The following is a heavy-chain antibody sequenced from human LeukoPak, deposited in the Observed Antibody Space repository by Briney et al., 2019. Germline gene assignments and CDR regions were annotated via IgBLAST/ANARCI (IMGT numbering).Heavy chain of an antibody. J-gene: IGHJ4*02. CDR1: GFTFSSRG. V-gene: IGHV3-23*01. Sequence: PGGSLRLSCAASGFTFSSRGMNWVRQAPGKGLEWVSGISPSGGITYYTDSVKGRFTISRDNSKNTVSLQMNSLRAEDTAVYYCAKHFDWLRVGDYWGQGTLVTVSS. CDR2: ISPSGGIT. D-gene: IGHD3-9*01. CDR3: AKHFDWLRVGDY.